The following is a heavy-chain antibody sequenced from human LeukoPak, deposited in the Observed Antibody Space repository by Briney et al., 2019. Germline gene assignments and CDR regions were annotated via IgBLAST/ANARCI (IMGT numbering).Heavy chain of an antibody. J-gene: IGHJ1*01. V-gene: IGHV3-48*01. CDR2: ISSSSSTI. Sequence: GGSLRLSCAASGFTFSSYSMNWARQAPGKGLEWVSYISSSSSTIYYADSVKGRFTISRDNAKNSLYLQMNSLRAEDTAVYYCAREGHTRYCSSTSCDFAEYFQHWGQGTLVTVSS. CDR3: AREGHTRYCSSTSCDFAEYFQH. CDR1: GFTFSSYS. D-gene: IGHD2-2*01.